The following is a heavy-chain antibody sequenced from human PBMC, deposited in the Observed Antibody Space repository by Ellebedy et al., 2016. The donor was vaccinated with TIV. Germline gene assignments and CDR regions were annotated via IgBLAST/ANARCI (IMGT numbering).Heavy chain of an antibody. CDR1: GGSISSYY. CDR2: IYYSGST. CDR3: ARDGEDIVVVPAAIRGMDV. J-gene: IGHJ6*02. D-gene: IGHD2-2*01. V-gene: IGHV4-59*12. Sequence: MPGGSLRLSCTVSGGSISSYYWSWIRQPPGKGLEWIGYIYYSGSTNYNPSLKSRVTISVDTSKNQFSLKLSSVTAADTAVYYCARDGEDIVVVPAAIRGMDVWGQGTTVTVSS.